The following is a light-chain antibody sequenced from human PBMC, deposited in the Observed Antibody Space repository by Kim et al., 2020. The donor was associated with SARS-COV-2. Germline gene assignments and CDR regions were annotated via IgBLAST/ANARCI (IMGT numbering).Light chain of an antibody. CDR3: QQYNNRPPWT. J-gene: IGKJ1*01. CDR2: GAS. Sequence: SPAERATLPCRASQSVSRYLSWYQQKPGQAPRLLIYGASTRATGIPARFSGSGSGTEFTLTISSLQSEDVAVYYCQQYNNRPPWTFGQGTKVDIK. CDR1: QSVSRY. V-gene: IGKV3-15*01.